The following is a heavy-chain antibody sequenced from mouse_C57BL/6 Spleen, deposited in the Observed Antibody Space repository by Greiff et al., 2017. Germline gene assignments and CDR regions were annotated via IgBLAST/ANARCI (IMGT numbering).Heavy chain of an antibody. V-gene: IGHV5-16*01. Sequence: VESEGGLVQPGSSMKLSCTASGFTFSDYYMAWVRQVPEKGLEWVANINYDGSSTYYLDSLKSRFIISRDNAKNILYLQMSSLKSEDTATYYCARVGSSYPLDYWGQGTSVTVSS. D-gene: IGHD1-1*01. CDR2: INYDGSST. J-gene: IGHJ4*01. CDR1: GFTFSDYY. CDR3: ARVGSSYPLDY.